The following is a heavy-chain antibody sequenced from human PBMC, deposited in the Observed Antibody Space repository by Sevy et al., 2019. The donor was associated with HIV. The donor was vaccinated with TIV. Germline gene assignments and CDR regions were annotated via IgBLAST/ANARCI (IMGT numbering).Heavy chain of an antibody. J-gene: IGHJ4*02. CDR3: ARGVMMPAHGHFEY. CDR2: INPNSGGT. CDR1: GYRFTDYS. V-gene: IGHV1-2*06. Sequence: ASVKVSCKASGYRFTDYSILWVRQAPGQGLEWMGRINPNSGGTNYAQKFQGRVTMTRDTSISTAYMELSRLTSDDTAVYYCARGVMMPAHGHFEYWGQGTLVTVSS. D-gene: IGHD2-2*01.